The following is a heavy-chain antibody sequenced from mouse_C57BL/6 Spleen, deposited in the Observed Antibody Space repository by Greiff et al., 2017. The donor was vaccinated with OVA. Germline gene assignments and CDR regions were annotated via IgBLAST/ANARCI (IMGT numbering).Heavy chain of an antibody. CDR3: ARKNYYGSSQYYFDY. Sequence: EVQRVESGPELVKPGASVKIPCKASGYTFTDYNMDWVKQSHGKSLEWIGDINPNNGGTIYNQKFKGKATLTVDKSSSTAYMELRSLTSEDTAVYYCARKNYYGSSQYYFDYWGQGTTLTVSS. CDR1: GYTFTDYN. V-gene: IGHV1-18*01. J-gene: IGHJ2*01. D-gene: IGHD1-1*01. CDR2: INPNNGGT.